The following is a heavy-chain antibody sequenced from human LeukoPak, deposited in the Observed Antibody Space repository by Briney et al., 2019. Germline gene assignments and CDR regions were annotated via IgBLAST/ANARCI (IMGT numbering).Heavy chain of an antibody. D-gene: IGHD5-18*01. CDR2: IYSDGRT. CDR3: ATLSLDTAMNFDY. V-gene: IGHV3-53*05. J-gene: IGHJ4*02. Sequence: GGSLRLSCAASGFTVSSNYMSWVRQAPGKGLEWVSVIYSDGRTYYADSVKGRFTISRDNSKNTLYLETNSLRSEDTAVYYCATLSLDTAMNFDYWGQGTLVTVSS. CDR1: GFTVSSNY.